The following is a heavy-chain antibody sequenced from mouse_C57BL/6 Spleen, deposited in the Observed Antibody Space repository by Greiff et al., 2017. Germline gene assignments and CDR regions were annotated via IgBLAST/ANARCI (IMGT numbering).Heavy chain of an antibody. CDR3: ARTDSHYYAMDY. V-gene: IGHV5-16*01. Sequence: EVKLVESEGGLVQPGSSMKLSCTASGFTFSDYYMAWVRQVPEKGLEWVANINYDGSSTYYLDSLKSRFIISRDNAKNILYLQMSSLKSEDTATYYCARTDSHYYAMDYWGQGTSVTVSS. CDR1: GFTFSDYY. CDR2: INYDGSST. J-gene: IGHJ4*01.